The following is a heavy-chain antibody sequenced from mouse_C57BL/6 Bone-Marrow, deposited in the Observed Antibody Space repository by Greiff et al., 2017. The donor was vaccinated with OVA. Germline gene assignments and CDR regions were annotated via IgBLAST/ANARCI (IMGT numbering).Heavy chain of an antibody. J-gene: IGHJ3*01. CDR1: GFTFSSYA. Sequence: EVQVVESGGGLVKPGGSLKLSCAASGFTFSSYAMSWVRQTPEQRLEWVATISAGGSYTYYPDNVKGRFTISRDNAKNNLYLQMSHLKSEDTAMYYCARDTIVTPWFAYWGQGTLVTVSA. V-gene: IGHV5-4*01. CDR2: ISAGGSYT. CDR3: ARDTIVTPWFAY. D-gene: IGHD2-5*01.